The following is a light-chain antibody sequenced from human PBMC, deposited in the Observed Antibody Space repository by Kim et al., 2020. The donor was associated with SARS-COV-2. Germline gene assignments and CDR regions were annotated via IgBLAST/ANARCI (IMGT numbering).Light chain of an antibody. CDR1: QSIGSS. V-gene: IGKV3-11*01. CDR3: QQRSNWYT. Sequence: PGESATLSCRASQSIGSSLAWYQPKPGQAPRLLIYDAFNRATGIPARFSGSGSGTDFTLTISSLEPEDFAVYYCQQRSNWYTFGQGTKLEI. J-gene: IGKJ2*01. CDR2: DAF.